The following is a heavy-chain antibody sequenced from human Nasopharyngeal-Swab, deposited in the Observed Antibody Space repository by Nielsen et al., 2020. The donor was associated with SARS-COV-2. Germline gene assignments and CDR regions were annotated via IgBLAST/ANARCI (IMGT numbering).Heavy chain of an antibody. CDR1: GFSFSSYA. J-gene: IGHJ4*02. CDR2: ISASGGST. V-gene: IGHV3-23*01. Sequence: GESLKISCAASGFSFSSYAMSWVRQTPGKGLEWVSGISASGGSTYYADSVKGRFTISRDNSRNTLSLQMNSLRAEDTAVYYCAKAYLVAAAGTMGYWGQGTLVTVSS. D-gene: IGHD6-13*01. CDR3: AKAYLVAAAGTMGY.